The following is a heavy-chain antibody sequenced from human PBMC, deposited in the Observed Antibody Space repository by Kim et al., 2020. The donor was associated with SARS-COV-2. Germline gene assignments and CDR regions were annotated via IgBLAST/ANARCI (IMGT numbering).Heavy chain of an antibody. CDR3: ARELIPPPEVSRDTTLTYSNAFDI. Sequence: SETLSLTCTVSGGSISSYYWSWIRQPPGKGLEWIGYIYYSGSTNYNPSLKSRVTISVDTSKNQFSLKLSSVTAADTAVYYCARELIPPPEVSRDTTLTYSNAFDIWGQGTMVTVSS. CDR2: IYYSGST. V-gene: IGHV4-59*13. D-gene: IGHD1-1*01. CDR1: GGSISSYY. J-gene: IGHJ3*02.